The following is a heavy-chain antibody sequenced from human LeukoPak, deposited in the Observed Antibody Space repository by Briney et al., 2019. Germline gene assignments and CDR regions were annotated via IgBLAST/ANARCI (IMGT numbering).Heavy chain of an antibody. CDR1: GGSISSSSYY. J-gene: IGHJ5*02. V-gene: IGHV4-39*07. CDR3: ARGVRYDYVWGSYRSGNNWFDP. CDR2: IYYSGST. Sequence: SETLSLTCTVSGGSISSSSYYWGWIRQPPGTGLEWIGSIYYSGSTYYNPSLKSRVAISVDTSKNQFSLKLSSVTAADTAVYYCARGVRYDYVWGSYRSGNNWFDPWGQGTLVTVSS. D-gene: IGHD3-16*02.